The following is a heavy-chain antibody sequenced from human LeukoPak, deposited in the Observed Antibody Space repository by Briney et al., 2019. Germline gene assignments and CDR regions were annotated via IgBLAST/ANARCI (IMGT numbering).Heavy chain of an antibody. CDR3: ARARGRYSSGWYYFDY. CDR2: INPNSGGT. Sequence: ASVKVSCKASGYTFTGYYMHWVRQVPGQGLEWMGWINPNSGGTNYAQKFQGRVTMTRDTSISTAYMELSRLRSDDTAVYYCARARGRYSSGWYYFDYWGQGTLVTVSS. D-gene: IGHD6-19*01. CDR1: GYTFTGYY. J-gene: IGHJ4*02. V-gene: IGHV1-2*02.